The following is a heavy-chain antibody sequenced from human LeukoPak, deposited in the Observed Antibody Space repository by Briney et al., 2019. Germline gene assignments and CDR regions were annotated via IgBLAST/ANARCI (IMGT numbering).Heavy chain of an antibody. CDR1: DYTFTSYG. CDR3: ARESGAYCSGDCYFDY. CDR2: ISAYNGHT. D-gene: IGHD2-21*02. V-gene: IGHV1-18*01. J-gene: IGHJ4*02. Sequence: ASVKVSCKASDYTFTSYGISWVRQAPGQGLEWMGGISAYNGHTNYARNLQGRVTMTADTSTSTAYMELRSLRSDDTAVYYCARESGAYCSGDCYFDYWGQGTLVTVSS.